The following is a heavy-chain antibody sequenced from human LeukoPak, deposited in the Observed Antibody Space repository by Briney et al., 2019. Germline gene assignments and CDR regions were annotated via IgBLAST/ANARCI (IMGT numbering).Heavy chain of an antibody. Sequence: GGSLRLSCAASGFTFSSYAMSWVRQAPGKGLEWVSAISGSGGSTYYADSVRGRFTISRDNSNNMLYLQMSTLRVDDTAIYYCAKDVDSTGYFSEDMGGQSDHWGQGTLVTVSS. D-gene: IGHD3-22*01. J-gene: IGHJ4*02. CDR1: GFTFSSYA. CDR2: ISGSGGST. CDR3: AKDVDSTGYFSEDMGGQSDH. V-gene: IGHV3-23*01.